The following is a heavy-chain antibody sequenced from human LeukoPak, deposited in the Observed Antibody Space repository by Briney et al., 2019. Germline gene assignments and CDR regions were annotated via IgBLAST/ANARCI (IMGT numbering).Heavy chain of an antibody. V-gene: IGHV1-18*01. J-gene: IGHJ4*02. Sequence: ASVKVSFKASGYSFTSYGISWVRQAPGQGLEWMGWISAYNGNTNYAQKVQGRVTMDTDTSTSTAYMELRSLRPDDTAVYFCARAPPGLVIPTAKLLDYWGQGTLISVSS. CDR2: ISAYNGNT. D-gene: IGHD2-2*01. CDR1: GYSFTSYG. CDR3: ARAPPGLVIPTAKLLDY.